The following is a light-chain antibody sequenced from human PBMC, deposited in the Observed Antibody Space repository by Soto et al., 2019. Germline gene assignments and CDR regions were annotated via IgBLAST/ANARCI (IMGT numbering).Light chain of an antibody. J-gene: IGLJ3*02. CDR3: CSYAGSYTHWV. CDR1: SSDVGAYNY. V-gene: IGLV2-11*01. CDR2: DVS. Sequence: QSALTQPRSVSGSPGQSVTISCTGTSSDVGAYNYVSWYQKHPGKAPKLIIYDVSKRPSGVPDRFSGSKSGNTASLTISGLQAEDEADDHCCSYAGSYTHWVFGGGTQLTVL.